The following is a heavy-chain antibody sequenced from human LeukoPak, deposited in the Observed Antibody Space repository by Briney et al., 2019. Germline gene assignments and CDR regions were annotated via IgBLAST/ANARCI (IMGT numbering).Heavy chain of an antibody. CDR2: INPSGGST. Sequence: ASVKVSCTASGYTFTIYYMHWVRQAPGQGLEWMGIINPSGGSTSYAQKFQGRVTMTRDTSTSTVYMELSSLRSEDTAVYYCAREGTAMAEYWGQGTLVTVSS. J-gene: IGHJ4*02. CDR1: GYTFTIYY. V-gene: IGHV1-46*01. CDR3: AREGTAMAEY. D-gene: IGHD5-18*01.